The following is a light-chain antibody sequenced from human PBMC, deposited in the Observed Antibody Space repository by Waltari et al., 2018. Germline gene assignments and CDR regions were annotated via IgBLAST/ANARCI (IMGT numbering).Light chain of an antibody. V-gene: IGKV3-20*01. Sequence: DIVLTQYPGTLSVSPGARATLSCTSSQSVSSALAWYQQKPGPAPRLLIYGASNRATGIPDRFSGSGSGTDFSLTLSSLEPEDFAVYYCQHYLRLPATFGQGTKVEIK. CDR3: QHYLRLPAT. J-gene: IGKJ1*01. CDR2: GAS. CDR1: QSVSSA.